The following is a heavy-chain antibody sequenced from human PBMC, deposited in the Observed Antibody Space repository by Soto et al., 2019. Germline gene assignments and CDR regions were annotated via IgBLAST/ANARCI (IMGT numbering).Heavy chain of an antibody. CDR3: ARGGGYYYDSSGYHP. V-gene: IGHV4-59*01. D-gene: IGHD3-22*01. Sequence: QVQLQESGPGLVKPSETLSLTCTVSGGSISSYYWSWIRQPPGKGLEWIGYIYYSGSTNYNPSLKSRVTISVDTSTNQFSLKLSSVTAADTAVYYCARGGGYYYDSSGYHPWGQGTLVTVSS. CDR1: GGSISSYY. J-gene: IGHJ5*02. CDR2: IYYSGST.